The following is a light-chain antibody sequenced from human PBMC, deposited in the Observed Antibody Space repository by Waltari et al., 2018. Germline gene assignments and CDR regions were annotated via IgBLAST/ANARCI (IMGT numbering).Light chain of an antibody. V-gene: IGLV2-14*03. Sequence: QSALTQPASVSGSPGQSITISCTGTSSDVGRYNYVSWYQQHPGKAPKLMIYDVSNRPSGVSNRFSGSKSCNTASLTIAGLQAEDEADYHCSSYTTSSTVVFGGGTKLTVL. J-gene: IGLJ2*01. CDR1: SSDVGRYNY. CDR3: SSYTTSSTVV. CDR2: DVS.